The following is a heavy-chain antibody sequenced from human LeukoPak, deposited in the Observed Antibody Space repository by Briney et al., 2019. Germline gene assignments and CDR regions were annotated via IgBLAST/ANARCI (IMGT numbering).Heavy chain of an antibody. Sequence: GGSLRLSCAASGFTFGSYAMHWVRQAPGKGLEWVAVISYDGSNKYYADSVKGRFTISRDNSKNTLYLQMNSLRAEDTAVYYCARAWYSSSWYESYYYFYGMDVWGQGTTVTVSS. V-gene: IGHV3-30-3*01. J-gene: IGHJ6*02. CDR1: GFTFGSYA. CDR2: ISYDGSNK. D-gene: IGHD6-13*01. CDR3: ARAWYSSSWYESYYYFYGMDV.